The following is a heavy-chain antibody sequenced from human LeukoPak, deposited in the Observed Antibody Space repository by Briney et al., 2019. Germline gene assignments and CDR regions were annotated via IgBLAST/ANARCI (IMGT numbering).Heavy chain of an antibody. CDR1: GFSFSSDG. CDR3: TTDWGSGWYLGGQNAFDI. J-gene: IGHJ3*02. D-gene: IGHD6-19*01. V-gene: IGHV3-23*01. Sequence: GGSLRLSCVASGFSFSSDGMSWVRQAPGRGLEWVSGILGGAGSTYYADSMKGRFTISRDNSKNTLYLQMNSLRAEDTAVYYCTTDWGSGWYLGGQNAFDIWGQGTMVTVSS. CDR2: ILGGAGST.